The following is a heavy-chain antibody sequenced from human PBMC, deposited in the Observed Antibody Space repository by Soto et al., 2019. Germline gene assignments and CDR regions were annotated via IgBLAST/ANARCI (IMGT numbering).Heavy chain of an antibody. CDR2: ISSTSAYI. CDR1: GFTFSIYT. Sequence: EVQLVESGGGLVKPGGSLRLSCAASGFTFSIYTMSWVRQAPGKGLVWVSSISSTSAYIYYGDSVKGRFTISRGNAENSLYLQMDSLRAEDTAVYYCARDSSLFCTGGTCYLQDALDIWGQGTMVTVSS. V-gene: IGHV3-21*01. J-gene: IGHJ3*02. CDR3: ARDSSLFCTGGTCYLQDALDI. D-gene: IGHD2-15*01.